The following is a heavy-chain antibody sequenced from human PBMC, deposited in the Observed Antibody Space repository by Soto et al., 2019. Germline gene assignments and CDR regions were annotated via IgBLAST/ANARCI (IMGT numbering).Heavy chain of an antibody. V-gene: IGHV3-23*01. Sequence: GGSLRLSCASSGFSFSNYAMSWVRRAPGRGLEWVSVVSGAGFSAYYADSVKGRFTISRDNSKKMVYLQMNSLRAEDTATYYCAKAQEDSGHSTSYLNSWGQGILVTVSS. CDR2: VSGAGFSA. J-gene: IGHJ4*02. CDR3: AKAQEDSGHSTSYLNS. CDR1: GFSFSNYA. D-gene: IGHD6-19*01.